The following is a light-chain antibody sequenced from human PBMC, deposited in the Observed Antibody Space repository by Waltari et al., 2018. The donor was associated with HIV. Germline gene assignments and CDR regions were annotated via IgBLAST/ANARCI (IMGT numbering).Light chain of an antibody. V-gene: IGLV3-25*03. Sequence: SNDLTQSSSVSVSPGQTARITCSGDALSKQYSYWYQHKPRQAPLLLIYKDTERPAEIPDRLCCSTSGTTATLTITGVQPEDEADYYCQSADISGTHLFVFAAGTKVTVL. CDR1: ALSKQY. CDR3: QSADISGTHLFV. CDR2: KDT. J-gene: IGLJ1*01.